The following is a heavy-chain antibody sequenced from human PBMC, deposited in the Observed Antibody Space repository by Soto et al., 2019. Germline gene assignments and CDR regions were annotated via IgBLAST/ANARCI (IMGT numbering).Heavy chain of an antibody. J-gene: IGHJ6*02. CDR3: ARVRPTDYVGNYNNGMDV. D-gene: IGHD4-17*01. Sequence: QVQLVQSGAEVKKPGSSVKVSCKASGGTLSNYAFTWVRQAPGQGLEWMGGNIPIFNTANYAQKFQGRVTITADESTSTANMEVNSLRSEDTAVYYCARVRPTDYVGNYNNGMDVWGQGTTVTVSS. V-gene: IGHV1-69*01. CDR2: NIPIFNTA. CDR1: GGTLSNYA.